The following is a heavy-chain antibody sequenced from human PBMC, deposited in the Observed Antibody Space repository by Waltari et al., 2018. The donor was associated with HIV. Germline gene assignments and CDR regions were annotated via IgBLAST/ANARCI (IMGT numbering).Heavy chain of an antibody. CDR2: VDYSGST. V-gene: IGHV4-34*01. Sequence: QVQLHQWGAGLLKPSEPLSLTCAAYNDDVPSFSEYYWSFRDYNWTWIRQSPGKGLEWIGEVDYSGSTNQNPSLRSRVSISVDTSKRQFSLRVSSVTDADTAVYYCARGVGYDYVWGSYADYWSQGTLVAVSS. CDR1: NDDVPSFSEYYWSFRDYN. J-gene: IGHJ4*02. CDR3: ARGVGYDYVWGSYADY. D-gene: IGHD3-16*01.